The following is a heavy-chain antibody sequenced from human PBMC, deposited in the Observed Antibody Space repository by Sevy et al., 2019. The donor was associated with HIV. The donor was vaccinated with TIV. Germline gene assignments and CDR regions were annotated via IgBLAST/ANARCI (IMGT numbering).Heavy chain of an antibody. Sequence: GSLRLSCAASGFTFSKYSMSWVRQPPGKGLEWVSTLSFGCGEINYADSVKGRFTISRDHSKSSVYLQMNNLRPEDTAVYYCAREGCTKPHDYWGQGTLVTVSS. CDR2: LSFGCGEI. CDR1: GFTFSKYS. CDR3: AREGCTKPHDY. J-gene: IGHJ4*02. V-gene: IGHV3-23*01. D-gene: IGHD2-8*01.